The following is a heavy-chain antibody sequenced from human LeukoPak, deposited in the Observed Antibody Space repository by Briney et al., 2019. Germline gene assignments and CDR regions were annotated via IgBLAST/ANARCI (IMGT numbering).Heavy chain of an antibody. J-gene: IGHJ4*02. Sequence: GGSLRLSCEASGFTLSSYEMNWVRQAPGKGLEAVSHIDSRGSSIYYADSVKGRFNFSRDDARSSLYLQMNSLRAKDTAIYYCARSSGSYKPLDSWGQGTLVTVSS. V-gene: IGHV3-48*03. D-gene: IGHD3-22*01. CDR3: ARSSGSYKPLDS. CDR1: GFTLSSYE. CDR2: IDSRGSSI.